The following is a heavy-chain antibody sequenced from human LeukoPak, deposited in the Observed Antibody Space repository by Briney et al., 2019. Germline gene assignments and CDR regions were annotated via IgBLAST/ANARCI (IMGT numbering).Heavy chain of an antibody. V-gene: IGHV3-21*01. J-gene: IGHJ4*02. CDR2: ISSSSSYI. CDR1: GFTFISYS. D-gene: IGHD3-22*01. Sequence: GGSLRLSCAASGFTFISYSMNWVRQAPGKGLEWVSSISSSSSYIYYADSVKGRFTISRDNAKNSLYLQMNSLRAEDTAVYYCARGRACDRSGYYDHYFDYWGQGTLVTVSS. CDR3: ARGRACDRSGYYDHYFDY.